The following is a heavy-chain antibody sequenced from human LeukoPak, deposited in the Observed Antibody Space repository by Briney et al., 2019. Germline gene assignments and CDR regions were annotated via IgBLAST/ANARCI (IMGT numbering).Heavy chain of an antibody. V-gene: IGHV3-48*01. CDR1: GFTFSSYS. D-gene: IGHD3-22*01. CDR3: ARDYYKRAGDAFDI. Sequence: PGGSLRLSCAASGFTFSSYSMNWVRQAPGKGLEWVSYISSSSSTIYYADSVKGRFTISRDNAKNSLYLQMNSLRAEDTAVYYCARDYYKRAGDAFDIWGQGTMVTVSS. CDR2: ISSSSSTI. J-gene: IGHJ3*02.